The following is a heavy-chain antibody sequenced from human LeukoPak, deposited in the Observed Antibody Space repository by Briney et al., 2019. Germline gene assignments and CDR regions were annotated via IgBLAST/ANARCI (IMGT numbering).Heavy chain of an antibody. V-gene: IGHV3-30*04. Sequence: GRSLRLSCAASGFTSKSYAMHWVRQAPGKALEWVAIISYDGNKQHYAESVKGRFTISSDSSRNTLFLQMNSLRAEDTAVYYCARDSIAYGSGSYLHSWGQGTLVTVSS. CDR1: GFTSKSYA. CDR2: ISYDGNKQ. J-gene: IGHJ4*02. D-gene: IGHD3-10*01. CDR3: ARDSIAYGSGSYLHS.